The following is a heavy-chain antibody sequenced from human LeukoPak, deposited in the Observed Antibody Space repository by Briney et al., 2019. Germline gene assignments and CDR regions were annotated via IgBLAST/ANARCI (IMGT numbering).Heavy chain of an antibody. Sequence: PSETLSLTCTVSGGTISSYYWSWIRQPPGKGLEWIGYIYTSGSTKYNPSLKSRVTISVDTSKNQFSLKLSSVTAADTAVYYCARKLSTTGPVDYWGQGTLVTVSS. CDR2: IYTSGST. D-gene: IGHD1-1*01. J-gene: IGHJ4*02. CDR1: GGTISSYY. CDR3: ARKLSTTGPVDY. V-gene: IGHV4-4*09.